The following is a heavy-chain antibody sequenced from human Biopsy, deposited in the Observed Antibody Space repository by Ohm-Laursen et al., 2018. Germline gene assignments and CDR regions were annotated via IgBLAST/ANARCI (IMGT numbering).Heavy chain of an antibody. CDR3: ARDLTRQPRRGAFDI. D-gene: IGHD1-14*01. CDR1: GGIFSSYA. CDR2: IIPLLGIT. Sequence: ASVKVSCKASGGIFSSYAMSWVRQAPGQGLEWMGRIIPLLGITNYAQKFQGRVTISADKSTSTAYMELRSLRSDDTAVYYCARDLTRQPRRGAFDIWGQGTLVTVSS. J-gene: IGHJ3*02. V-gene: IGHV1-69*04.